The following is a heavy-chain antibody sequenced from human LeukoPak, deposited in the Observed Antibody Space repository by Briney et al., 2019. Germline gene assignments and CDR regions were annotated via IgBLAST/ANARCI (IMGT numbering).Heavy chain of an antibody. V-gene: IGHV1-8*01. Sequence: ASVKVSCKASGYTFTSYDINWVRRATGQGLEWMGWMNPNSGNTGYAQKFQGRVTMTRNTSISTAYMELSSLRSEDTAVYYCARGKRTIFGLGISYYFDYWGQGTLVTVSS. J-gene: IGHJ4*02. CDR1: GYTFTSYD. D-gene: IGHD3/OR15-3a*01. CDR3: ARGKRTIFGLGISYYFDY. CDR2: MNPNSGNT.